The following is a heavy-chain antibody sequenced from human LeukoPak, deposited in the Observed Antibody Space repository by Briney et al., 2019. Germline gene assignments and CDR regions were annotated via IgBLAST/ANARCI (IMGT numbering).Heavy chain of an antibody. J-gene: IGHJ6*03. D-gene: IGHD6-13*01. CDR1: GYTFTSYA. CDR3: ARDSPSSSWYERIYYYYYYMDV. CDR2: INTNTGNP. Sequence: GASVKVSCKASGYTFTSYAMNWVRQAPGQGLEWMGWINTNTGNPTYAQGFTGRFVFSLDTSVSTAYLQISSLKAEDTAVYYCARDSPSSSWYERIYYYYYYMDVWGKGTTVTVSS. V-gene: IGHV7-4-1*02.